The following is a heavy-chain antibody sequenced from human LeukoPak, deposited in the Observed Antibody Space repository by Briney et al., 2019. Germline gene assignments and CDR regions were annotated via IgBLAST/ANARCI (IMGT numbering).Heavy chain of an antibody. Sequence: SATLSLPCTVSGGSISSYYLSWIRQPPGKGLEWIGYIYYSGSTNYNPSLKSRVTISVDTSKNQFSLKLSSVTAADTAVYYCARAYCSGGSCYSDAFDIWGQGTMVTVSS. CDR3: ARAYCSGGSCYSDAFDI. CDR1: GGSISSYY. D-gene: IGHD2-15*01. J-gene: IGHJ3*02. CDR2: IYYSGST. V-gene: IGHV4-59*01.